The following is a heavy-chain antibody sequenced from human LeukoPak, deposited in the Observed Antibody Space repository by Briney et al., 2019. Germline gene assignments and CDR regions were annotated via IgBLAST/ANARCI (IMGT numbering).Heavy chain of an antibody. J-gene: IGHJ4*02. V-gene: IGHV3-30*18. D-gene: IGHD3-16*01. CDR2: ISDDGRHK. Sequence: GRPLRLSCAASGFTFNNYGIHYVRQAPGKGLEWVAVISDDGRHKNYADSVKGRFTISRDNSKNTLYLQMDSLRADDTAVYYCAKKSPRDYYEHWGQGTLVTVSS. CDR1: GFTFNNYG. CDR3: AKKSPRDYYEH.